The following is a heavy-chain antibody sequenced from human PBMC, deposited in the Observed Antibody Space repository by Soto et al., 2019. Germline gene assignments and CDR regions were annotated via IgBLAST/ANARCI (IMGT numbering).Heavy chain of an antibody. J-gene: IGHJ4*02. CDR1: GYSITSDYY. D-gene: IGHD3-10*01. Sequence: SETLSLTCTVSGYSITSDYYWGWIRQPPGKGLEWIGSIYRGGNTYYNPYLKSRVTISTDTSKNQFSLRLTSVTAADTAMYYCAKKGYDASGRINLFDSWGQGTLVTVSS. CDR2: IYRGGNT. CDR3: AKKGYDASGRINLFDS. V-gene: IGHV4-38-2*02.